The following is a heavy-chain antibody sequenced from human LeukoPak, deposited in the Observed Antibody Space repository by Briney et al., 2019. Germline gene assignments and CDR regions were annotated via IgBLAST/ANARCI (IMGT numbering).Heavy chain of an antibody. V-gene: IGHV4-39*07. CDR1: GDSISSNNRY. CDR2: FYFDGSN. D-gene: IGHD6-13*01. CDR3: ASSHSATWYDD. Sequence: PSETLSLTCTVSGDSISSNNRYWGWIRQPPGKGLEWIGSFYFDGSNYYSPSLRSRVIISLDTSKNQFSLALNFVTAADTAMYYCASSHSATWYDDWGQGALVTVS. J-gene: IGHJ4*02.